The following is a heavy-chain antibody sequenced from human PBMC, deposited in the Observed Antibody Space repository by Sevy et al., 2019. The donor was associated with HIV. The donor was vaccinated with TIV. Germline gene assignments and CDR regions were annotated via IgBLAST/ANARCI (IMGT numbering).Heavy chain of an antibody. CDR1: RFTFNTHV. CDR3: AKVLNPALESMMEVTVRSLKGFDV. Sequence: GGSLRLSCAASRFTFNTHVMNWVRQAPGKGLEWVSSISGFGNTYYADSVRGRFTISRDNAKNTLYLQMNNLRADDTAVYYCAKVLNPALESMMEVTVRSLKGFDVWGQGTMVTVSS. CDR2: ISGFGNT. J-gene: IGHJ3*01. D-gene: IGHD3-22*01. V-gene: IGHV3-23*01.